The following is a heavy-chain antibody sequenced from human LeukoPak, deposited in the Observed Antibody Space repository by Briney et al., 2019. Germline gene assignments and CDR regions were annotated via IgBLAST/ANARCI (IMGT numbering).Heavy chain of an antibody. J-gene: IGHJ3*02. V-gene: IGHV1-2*02. CDR3: AAPSQGESITMTSNDAFDI. D-gene: IGHD3-22*01. CDR2: INPNSGGT. Sequence: GASVKVSCKASGYTFTGYYMHWVRQAPGQGLEWMGWINPNSGGTNYAQKFQGRVTMTRDTSISTAYMELSRLRSDDTAVYYCAAPSQGESITMTSNDAFDIWGQGTMVTVSS. CDR1: GYTFTGYY.